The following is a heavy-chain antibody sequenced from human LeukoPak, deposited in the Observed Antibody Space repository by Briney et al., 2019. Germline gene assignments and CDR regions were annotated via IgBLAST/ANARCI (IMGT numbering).Heavy chain of an antibody. J-gene: IGHJ4*02. CDR3: AKEGHDFWRGYRYFDY. D-gene: IGHD3-3*01. CDR1: GFTFSSYA. V-gene: IGHV3-23*01. Sequence: GGSLRLSCAASGFTFSSYAMSWVRQAPGKGLEWVSAISGSGGSTYYADSVKGRFTISRDNSKNTLYLQMNSLRAEDTAVYYCAKEGHDFWRGYRYFDYWGQGTLVTVSS. CDR2: ISGSGGST.